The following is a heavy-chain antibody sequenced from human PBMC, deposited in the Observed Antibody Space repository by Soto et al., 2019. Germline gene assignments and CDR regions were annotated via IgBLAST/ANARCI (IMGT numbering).Heavy chain of an antibody. J-gene: IGHJ4*02. V-gene: IGHV3-21*01. CDR2: ISSSSSYI. CDR3: GKDLGSGVYRRG. Sequence: GGSLRLSCAASGFTFSSYSMNWVRQAPGKGLEWVSSISSSSSYIYYADSVKGRFTISRDNAKNSLYLQMNSLRAEDTAVYYWGKDLGSGVYRRGGGQEPLVTVS. CDR1: GFTFSSYS. D-gene: IGHD2-15*01.